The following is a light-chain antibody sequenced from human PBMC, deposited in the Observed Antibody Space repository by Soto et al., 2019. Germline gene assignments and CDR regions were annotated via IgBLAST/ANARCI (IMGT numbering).Light chain of an antibody. CDR1: QSIATSQ. V-gene: IGKV3-20*01. Sequence: EIVLTQSPGTLSLSPGERATLFCRASQSIATSQLAWYQQKPGQAPRLLIGASTRATGIPDRFSDSGSGTDFTLTISRLEPEDFAVYYCQHYDSLRWTFGLGTKVDI. CDR3: QHYDSLRWT. CDR2: GAS. J-gene: IGKJ1*01.